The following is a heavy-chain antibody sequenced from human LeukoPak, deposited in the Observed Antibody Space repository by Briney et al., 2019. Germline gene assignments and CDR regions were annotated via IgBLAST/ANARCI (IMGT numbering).Heavy chain of an antibody. D-gene: IGHD3-22*01. J-gene: IGHJ4*02. CDR2: ISTIGST. CDR1: GGSISSSNYY. V-gene: IGHV4-61*02. CDR3: ARDSHYYDSSGYYYYY. Sequence: SETLSLTCTVSGGSISSSNYYWSWIRQPAGKGLEWIGRISTIGSTNYNPSLNSRVTISIDTSKNQFSLKLSSVTAADTAVYYCARDSHYYDSSGYYYYYWGQGTLVTVSS.